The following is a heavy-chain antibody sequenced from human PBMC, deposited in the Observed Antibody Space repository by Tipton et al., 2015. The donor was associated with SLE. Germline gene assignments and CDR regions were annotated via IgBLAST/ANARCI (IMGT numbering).Heavy chain of an antibody. J-gene: IGHJ6*02. CDR1: GFTFSSYG. V-gene: IGHV3-33*08. CDR2: IWNDGSKK. CDR3: LGILTFDYAMQV. D-gene: IGHD2-21*01. Sequence: QLVQSGGGVVQPGRYLRLSCAASGFTFSSYGMHWVRQAPGKGLEWVPVIWNDGSKKYYADSVKGRFTISRDNSKNTLYLPMNSLRAEDTAVYFCLGILTFDYAMQVSVQGITFTVSS.